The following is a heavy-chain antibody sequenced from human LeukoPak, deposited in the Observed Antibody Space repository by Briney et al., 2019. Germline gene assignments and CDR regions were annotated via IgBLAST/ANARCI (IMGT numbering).Heavy chain of an antibody. V-gene: IGHV3-53*01. J-gene: IGHJ4*02. CDR2: YSGGAT. D-gene: IGHD6-19*01. Sequence: YSGGATYHADSVRGRFTISRDNSKNMLSLQMTSLGAEVTAVYYCARGRFSGPDDYWGQGTLVTVSS. CDR3: ARGRFSGPDDY.